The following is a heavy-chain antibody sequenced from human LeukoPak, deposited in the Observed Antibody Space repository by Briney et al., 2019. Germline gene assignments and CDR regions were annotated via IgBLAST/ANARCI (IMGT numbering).Heavy chain of an antibody. CDR3: ASLGEY. CDR2: ISSSGTYI. CDR1: GFTFSSYS. V-gene: IGHV3-21*01. Sequence: PGGSLRLSCAASGFTFSSYSMNWVRQAPGKGLEWVSSISSSGTYIYYADSVKGRFTISRDNAQNSLFLQMNSLRAEDTAPYYCASLGEYWGQGTLVTVSS. J-gene: IGHJ4*02.